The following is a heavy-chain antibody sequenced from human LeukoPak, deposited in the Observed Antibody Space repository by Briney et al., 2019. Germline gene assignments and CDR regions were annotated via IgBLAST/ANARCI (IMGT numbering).Heavy chain of an antibody. CDR3: AKIVIVPAATDAFDI. V-gene: IGHV4-59*01. D-gene: IGHD2-2*01. CDR2: IYYNGNT. CDR1: GGSISGYY. J-gene: IGHJ3*02. Sequence: TSETLSLTCTVSGGSISGYYWSWIRQPPGKGLEWIGYIYYNGNTNYSPSLKSRVTMSVDTSKSQFSLKLSSVTAADTAVYYCAKIVIVPAATDAFDIWGQGTMVTVSS.